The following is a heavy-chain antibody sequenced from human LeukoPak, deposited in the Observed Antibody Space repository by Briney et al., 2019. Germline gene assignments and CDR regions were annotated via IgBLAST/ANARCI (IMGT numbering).Heavy chain of an antibody. CDR1: GGTFSSYA. V-gene: IGHV1-69*05. Sequence: SVKVSCKASGGTFSSYAISWVRQAPGQGLEWMGGIIPIFGTANYAQKFQGRVTITTDESTSTAYMELSSLRSEDTAVYYCAVLLTYAFDIWGQGTMVTVSS. CDR3: AVLLTYAFDI. D-gene: IGHD4/OR15-4a*01. J-gene: IGHJ3*02. CDR2: IIPIFGTA.